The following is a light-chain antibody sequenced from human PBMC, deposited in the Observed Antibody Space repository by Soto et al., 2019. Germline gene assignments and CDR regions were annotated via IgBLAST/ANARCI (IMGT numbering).Light chain of an antibody. Sequence: EIVLTQSPGTLTLPPGERATLSCRASQSVTSNNLAWYQQKPGQAPRLLIYGASSRATGIPDRFSGSGSGTDFTLTISRLEPEDFAVYYCQHYVSPPITFGQGTKVDIK. CDR2: GAS. CDR1: QSVTSNN. V-gene: IGKV3-20*01. J-gene: IGKJ1*01. CDR3: QHYVSPPIT.